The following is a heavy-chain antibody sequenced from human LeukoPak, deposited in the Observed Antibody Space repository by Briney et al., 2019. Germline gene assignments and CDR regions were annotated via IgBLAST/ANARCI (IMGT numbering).Heavy chain of an antibody. V-gene: IGHV3-48*03. D-gene: IGHD4-23*01. CDR1: GFTFSTYE. CDR2: IISSGTTM. J-gene: IGHJ4*02. Sequence: GGSLRLSCAASGFTFSTYEMNWVRQAPGKGLEWVSYIISSGTTMYYADSVKGRFTISRDNAKNSLYLQMNSLRAEDTAVYYCARVLGGNGFDYWGQGTLVTVSS. CDR3: ARVLGGNGFDY.